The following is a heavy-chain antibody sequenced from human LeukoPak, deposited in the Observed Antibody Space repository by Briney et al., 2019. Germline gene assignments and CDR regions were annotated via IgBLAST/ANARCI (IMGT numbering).Heavy chain of an antibody. J-gene: IGHJ4*02. D-gene: IGHD3-10*01. CDR1: GYSFNSYG. V-gene: IGHV1-18*01. CDR3: ARPYYYGSGKYYFDY. CDR2: INTYKGNT. Sequence: ASVKVSCKASGYSFNSYGISWVRQAPGQGLEWMGWINTYKGNTNYAQKFQGRVSMTTDRSTSTAYMELSRLRSDDTAVYYCARPYYYGSGKYYFDYWVQGTLVTVSS.